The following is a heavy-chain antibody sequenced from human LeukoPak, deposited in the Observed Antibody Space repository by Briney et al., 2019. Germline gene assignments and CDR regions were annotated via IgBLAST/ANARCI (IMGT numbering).Heavy chain of an antibody. CDR1: GFTFSSYW. Sequence: GGSLRLSCAASGFTFSSYWMHWVRQVPGKGLVWVSRINSDGYSISYAESVKGRFTISRDNAKNTVYLQMGSLRDEDTAVYYCARGRHSVEDWGQGTLVTVSS. J-gene: IGHJ4*02. CDR3: ARGRHSVED. CDR2: INSDGYSI. D-gene: IGHD3-3*01. V-gene: IGHV3-74*01.